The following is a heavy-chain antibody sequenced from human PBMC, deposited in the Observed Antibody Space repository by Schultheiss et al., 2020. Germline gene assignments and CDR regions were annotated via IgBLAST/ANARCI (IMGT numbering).Heavy chain of an antibody. CDR2: ISGSGGST. Sequence: GGSLRLSCAASGFTFSSYAMSWVRQAPGKGLEWVSAISGSGGSTYYADSVKGRFTISRDNSKNTLYLQMNSLRAEDTAVYYCTAAMIVVVIGGPDYWGQGTLVTVSS. CDR3: TAAMIVVVIGGPDY. V-gene: IGHV3-23*01. J-gene: IGHJ4*02. CDR1: GFTFSSYA. D-gene: IGHD3-22*01.